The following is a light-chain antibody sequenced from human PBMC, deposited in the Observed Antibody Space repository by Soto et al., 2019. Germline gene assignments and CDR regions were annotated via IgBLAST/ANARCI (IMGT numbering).Light chain of an antibody. CDR2: AAS. V-gene: IGKV1-9*01. CDR3: QQLNSYPLT. J-gene: IGKJ4*01. Sequence: DIQLTQSPSFLSASIGDRVTITCRASPGISSSLVWYQEKPGKAPKLLIYAASTLQSGVPSRFSGSGSGTEFTLAISSLQPEDFATYYCQQLNSYPLTFGGGTKVESK. CDR1: PGISSS.